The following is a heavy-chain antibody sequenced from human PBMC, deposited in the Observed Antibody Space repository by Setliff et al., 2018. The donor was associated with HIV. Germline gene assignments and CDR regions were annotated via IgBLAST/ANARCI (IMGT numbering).Heavy chain of an antibody. CDR1: GGSISSYY. Sequence: SETLSLTCTVSGGSISSYYWSWIRQPPGKGLEWIGYIYYSGSTNYNPSLKSRVTISVDTSKNQFSLKLRSVTAAYTAVYYCARGSSWQYYYYYYMDVWGKGTTVTVSS. J-gene: IGHJ6*03. D-gene: IGHD6-13*01. V-gene: IGHV4-59*01. CDR2: IYYSGST. CDR3: ARGSSWQYYYYYYMDV.